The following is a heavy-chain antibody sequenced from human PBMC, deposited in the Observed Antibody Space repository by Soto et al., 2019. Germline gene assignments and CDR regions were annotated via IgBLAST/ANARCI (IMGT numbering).Heavy chain of an antibody. Sequence: GGSLRLSCAASGFTFSSYGMSWVRQAPGKGLEWVANIKQDGSEKYYVDSVKGRFTISRDNAKNSLYLQMNSLRAEDTAVYYCGRGGYSYGCDWFGPWGQGTLGTVSS. D-gene: IGHD5-18*01. J-gene: IGHJ5*02. CDR3: GRGGYSYGCDWFGP. CDR1: GFTFSSYG. V-gene: IGHV3-7*05. CDR2: IKQDGSEK.